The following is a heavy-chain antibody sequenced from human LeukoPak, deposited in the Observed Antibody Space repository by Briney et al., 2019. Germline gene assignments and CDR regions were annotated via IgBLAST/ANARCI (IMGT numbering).Heavy chain of an antibody. Sequence: GASVKVSCKASGYTFTSYGISWVRQAPGQGLEWMGWISGYNDNTNYAQKVQGRVTMTTDTSTSTAYMELRSLRSDDTAVYSCARDNDSRDPPHFDYWGQGTLVTVSS. CDR3: ARDNDSRDPPHFDY. D-gene: IGHD3-16*01. CDR1: GYTFTSYG. V-gene: IGHV1-18*01. CDR2: ISGYNDNT. J-gene: IGHJ4*02.